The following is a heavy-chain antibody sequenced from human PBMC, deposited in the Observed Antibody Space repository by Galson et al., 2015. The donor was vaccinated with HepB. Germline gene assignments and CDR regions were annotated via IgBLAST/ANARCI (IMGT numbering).Heavy chain of an antibody. CDR3: AKSSGSLAVAGTVHDAFDI. Sequence: SLRLSCAASGFTFDDYAMHWVRHAPGKGLEWVSGISWNSSSIGYADSVKGRFTISRDNAKNSLYLQMNSLRAEDTALYYCAKSSGSLAVAGTVHDAFDIWGQGTMVTVSS. V-gene: IGHV3-9*01. D-gene: IGHD6-19*01. J-gene: IGHJ3*02. CDR1: GFTFDDYA. CDR2: ISWNSSSI.